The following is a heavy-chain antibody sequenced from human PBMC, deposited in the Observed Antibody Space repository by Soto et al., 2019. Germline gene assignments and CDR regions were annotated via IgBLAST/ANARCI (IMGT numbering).Heavy chain of an antibody. CDR3: ARDPRGGSSGWRDWFDP. J-gene: IGHJ5*02. CDR2: INTNTGNP. V-gene: IGHV7-4-1*01. Sequence: QVQLVQSGSELKKPGASVKVSCKASGYTFTSYAMNWVRQTPGQGLEWMGWINTNTGNPTYAQGFTGRFVFSLDTSVSTAYLQICSLKAEDTAVYYCARDPRGGSSGWRDWFDPWGQGTLVTVSS. D-gene: IGHD6-19*01. CDR1: GYTFTSYA.